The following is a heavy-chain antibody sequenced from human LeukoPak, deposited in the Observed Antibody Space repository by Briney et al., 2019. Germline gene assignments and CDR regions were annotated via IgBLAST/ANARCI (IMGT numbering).Heavy chain of an antibody. CDR1: GFSFTNHA. J-gene: IGHJ4*02. CDR3: AKANWAWNADAVW. D-gene: IGHD1-1*01. CDR2: IRGVGET. Sequence: GGSLRLSCAASGFSFTNHAMSGVRQAPPRGPEWVSSIRGVGETFHADSVKGRFTLPRHESMNTAYLQMNNLRVEETAIYYCAKANWAWNADAVWWGQGTQVTVSS. V-gene: IGHV3-23*01.